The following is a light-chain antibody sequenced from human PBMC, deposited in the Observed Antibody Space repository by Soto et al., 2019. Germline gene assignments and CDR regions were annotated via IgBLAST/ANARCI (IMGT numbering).Light chain of an antibody. CDR1: QSVSSN. CDR3: QQYNNWPLT. CDR2: DTS. J-gene: IGKJ4*01. V-gene: IGKV3-15*01. Sequence: EIVMTQSPATLSVSPGERVTLSCRASQSVSSNLAWYQQKPGQAPRLLIYDTSTRATGIPARFSGSGSGTEFTLTISGLQSEDFAVYYCQQYNNWPLTFGGGTKVQIK.